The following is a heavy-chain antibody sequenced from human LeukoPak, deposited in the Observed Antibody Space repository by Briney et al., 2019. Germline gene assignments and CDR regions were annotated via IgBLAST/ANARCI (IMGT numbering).Heavy chain of an antibody. CDR1: GYSISSGYH. V-gene: IGHV4-38-2*02. CDR3: ARENWIFDY. J-gene: IGHJ4*02. CDR2: VYRSGTT. D-gene: IGHD1-1*01. Sequence: SETLSLTCVASGYSISSGYHRGWIRQPPGKGLEWIGVVYRSGTTYYDPSLKSRVTISVDTSKNQISLKVRSVTATDTAIYYCARENWIFDYWGQGILVTVSS.